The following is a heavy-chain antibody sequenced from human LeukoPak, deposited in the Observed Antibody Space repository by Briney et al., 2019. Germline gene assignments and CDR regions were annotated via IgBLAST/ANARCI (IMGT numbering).Heavy chain of an antibody. CDR2: ISADSGNT. J-gene: IGHJ4*02. V-gene: IGHV1-18*04. CDR3: ARDSYRSGSSDF. Sequence: ASVKVSCKTSGYTFFSYGITRVRQSPVQGVEWMGWISADSGNTHYGKKFQGRVTMTKDTSTSTVYMELRSLRSDDTAIYYCARDSYRSGSSDFWGQGTLVTVSS. D-gene: IGHD6-19*01. CDR1: GYTFFSYG.